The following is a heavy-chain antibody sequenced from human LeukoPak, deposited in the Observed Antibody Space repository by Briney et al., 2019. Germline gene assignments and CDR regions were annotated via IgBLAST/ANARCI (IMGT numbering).Heavy chain of an antibody. Sequence: ASVKVSCKASGNTFTGYYIHWVRQAPGQGLEWMGWISAYNGNTNYAQKLQGRVTMTTDTSTSTAYMELRSLRSDDTAVYYCARDDCYCSGGSCYSCYYYGMDVWGQGTTVTVSS. J-gene: IGHJ6*02. D-gene: IGHD2-15*01. CDR1: GNTFTGYY. CDR3: ARDDCYCSGGSCYSCYYYGMDV. CDR2: ISAYNGNT. V-gene: IGHV1-18*04.